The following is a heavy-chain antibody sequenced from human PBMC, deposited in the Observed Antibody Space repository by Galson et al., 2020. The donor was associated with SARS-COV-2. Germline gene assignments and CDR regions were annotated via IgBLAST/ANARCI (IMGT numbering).Heavy chain of an antibody. CDR2: INPSGGST. Sequence: ASVKVSCKASGYTFTSYYMHWVRQAPGQGLEWMGIINPSGGSTSYAQKFQGRVTMTRDTSTSTVYMELSSLRSEDTAVYYCARDLTAVAGGYYYYGMDVWGQGTTVTVS. D-gene: IGHD6-19*01. CDR3: ARDLTAVAGGYYYYGMDV. CDR1: GYTFTSYY. V-gene: IGHV1-46*03. J-gene: IGHJ6*02.